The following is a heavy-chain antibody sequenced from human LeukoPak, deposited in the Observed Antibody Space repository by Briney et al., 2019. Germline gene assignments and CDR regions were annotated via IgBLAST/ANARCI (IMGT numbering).Heavy chain of an antibody. CDR3: ARGRVHRSIAAAGTLGY. Sequence: ASVKVSCTASGYTFTSYAISWVRQAPGQGLEWMGWINPNSGGTNYAQKFQGRVTMTRDTSISTAYMELSRLRSDDTAVYYCARGRVHRSIAAAGTLGYWGQGTLVTVSS. CDR1: GYTFTSYA. J-gene: IGHJ4*02. D-gene: IGHD6-13*01. CDR2: INPNSGGT. V-gene: IGHV1-2*02.